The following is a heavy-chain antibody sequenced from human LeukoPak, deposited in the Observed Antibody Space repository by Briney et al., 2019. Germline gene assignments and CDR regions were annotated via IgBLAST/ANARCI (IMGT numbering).Heavy chain of an antibody. CDR2: IEQDGSEK. D-gene: IGHD1-20*01. CDR3: ARNNWSFDY. J-gene: IGHJ4*02. CDR1: GFTFSDYW. V-gene: IGHV3-7*05. Sequence: PGGSLRLSCAVSGFTFSDYWMSWVRQAPGKGLEWVANIEQDGSEKYYVDSVKGRFTISRDNAKNSLYLQMSSLRAEDTAVYYCARNNWSFDYWGQGALVTVSS.